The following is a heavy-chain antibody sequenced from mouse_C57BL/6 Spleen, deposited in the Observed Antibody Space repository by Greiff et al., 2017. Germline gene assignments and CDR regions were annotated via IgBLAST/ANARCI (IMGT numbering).Heavy chain of an antibody. CDR1: GFTFSSYG. CDR3: ARRGGGTYFDY. Sequence: EVKLVESGGDLVKPGGSLKLSCAASGFTFSSYGMSWVRQTPDKRLEWVATISSGGSYTYYPDSVKGRFTISRDNAKNTLYLQMSSLKSEDTAMYYCARRGGGTYFDYWGQGTTLTVSS. CDR2: ISSGGSYT. D-gene: IGHD4-1*01. J-gene: IGHJ2*01. V-gene: IGHV5-6*02.